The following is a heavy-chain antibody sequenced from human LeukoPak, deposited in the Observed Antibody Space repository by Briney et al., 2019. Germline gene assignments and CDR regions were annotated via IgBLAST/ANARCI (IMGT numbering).Heavy chain of an antibody. CDR3: ARGMKQQLWAFDY. CDR2: IIPILGTA. V-gene: IGHV1-69*11. Sequence: SVKVSCKASGGTFSSYAISWVRQAPGQGLEWMGRIIPILGTANYAQKFQGRVTITADESTSTAYMELSSLRSEDTAVYYCARGMKQQLWAFDYWGQGTLVTVSS. D-gene: IGHD6-13*01. CDR1: GGTFSSYA. J-gene: IGHJ4*02.